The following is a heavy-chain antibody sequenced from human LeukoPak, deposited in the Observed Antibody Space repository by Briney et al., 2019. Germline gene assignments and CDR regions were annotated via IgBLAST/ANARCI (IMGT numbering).Heavy chain of an antibody. J-gene: IGHJ1*01. V-gene: IGHV1-18*04. CDR2: ISAYNGNT. CDR3: ARDSSRWLQLSQH. D-gene: IGHD5-24*01. Sequence: ASVKVSCKASGYTFTGYYMHWVRQAPGQGLEWMGWISAYNGNTNYAQKLQGRVTMTTDTSTSTAYMELRSLRSDDTAVYYCARDSSRWLQLSQHWGQGTLVTVSS. CDR1: GYTFTGYY.